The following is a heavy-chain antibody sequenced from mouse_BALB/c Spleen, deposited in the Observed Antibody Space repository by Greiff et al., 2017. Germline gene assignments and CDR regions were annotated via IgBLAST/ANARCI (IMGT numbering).Heavy chain of an antibody. CDR1: GFNIKDYY. V-gene: IGHV14-1*02. D-gene: IGHD2-2*01. J-gene: IGHJ3*01. CDR2: IDPENGNT. Sequence: VQLQQSGAELVRPGALVKLSCKASGFNIKDYYMHWVKQRPEQGLEWIGWIDPENGNTIYDPKFQGKASITADTSSNTAYLQLSSLTSEDTAVYYCARGYDDAVCAYWGQGTLVTVSA. CDR3: ARGYDDAVCAY.